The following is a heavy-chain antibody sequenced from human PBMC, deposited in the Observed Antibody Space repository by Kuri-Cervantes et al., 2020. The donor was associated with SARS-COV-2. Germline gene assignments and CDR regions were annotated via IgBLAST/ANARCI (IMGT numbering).Heavy chain of an antibody. J-gene: IGHJ6*04. V-gene: IGHV3-7*01. CDR3: AREYYNFWSGKVALDV. CDR2: IKQDGSEK. Sequence: GESLKISCAASGFTFSSYWMSWVRQAPGKGLEWVANIKQDGSEKYYVDSVKGRFTISRDNAKNSLYLQMNSMRAEDTAVYYCAREYYNFWSGKVALDVWGKGTTGTVSS. CDR1: GFTFSSYW. D-gene: IGHD3-3*01.